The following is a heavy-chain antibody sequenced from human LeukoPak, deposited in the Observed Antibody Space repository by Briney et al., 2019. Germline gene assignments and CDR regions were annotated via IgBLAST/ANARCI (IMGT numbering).Heavy chain of an antibody. Sequence: PGGSLRLSCAASGFTFSSYAMSWVRQAPGKGLEWVSAISGSGGSTYYADSVKGRFTISRDNAKNSLYLQMNSLRAEDTAVYYCARRDGGWNYYYMDVWGKGTTVTVSS. J-gene: IGHJ6*03. V-gene: IGHV3-23*01. D-gene: IGHD3-16*01. CDR1: GFTFSSYA. CDR2: ISGSGGST. CDR3: ARRDGGWNYYYMDV.